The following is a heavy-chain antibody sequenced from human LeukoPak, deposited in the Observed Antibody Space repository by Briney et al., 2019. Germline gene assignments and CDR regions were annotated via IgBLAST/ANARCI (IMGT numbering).Heavy chain of an antibody. CDR1: GFTFSTFW. J-gene: IGHJ6*03. V-gene: IGHV3-74*01. D-gene: IGHD2-21*02. CDR3: AKEGGTYCGGDCYPFYYMDV. CDR2: INHDGSST. Sequence: GGSLRLSCATSGFTFSTFWMHWVRQAPGKGLVWVSRINHDGSSTNYADSVKGRFTISRDNAKNTLYLQMNSLRAEDTAVYYCAKEGGTYCGGDCYPFYYMDVWGKGTTVTISS.